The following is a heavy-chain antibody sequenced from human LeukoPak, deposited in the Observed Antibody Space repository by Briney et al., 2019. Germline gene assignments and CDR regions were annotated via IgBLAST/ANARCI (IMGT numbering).Heavy chain of an antibody. D-gene: IGHD1-26*01. J-gene: IGHJ4*02. CDR1: GYTFTDYY. CDR2: INPNSGGT. Sequence: GASVKVSCKASGYTFTDYYLHWVRQAPGQGLEWMGWINPNSGGTSFAQVFQGRVTMTSDTSITTAYMELSRLRSDGTAVYYCARDTVVILRYIGSPSFDYWGQGTLVTVSS. V-gene: IGHV1-2*02. CDR3: ARDTVVILRYIGSPSFDY.